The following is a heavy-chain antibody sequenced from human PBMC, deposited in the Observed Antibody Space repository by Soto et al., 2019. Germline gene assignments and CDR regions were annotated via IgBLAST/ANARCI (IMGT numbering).Heavy chain of an antibody. J-gene: IGHJ4*02. V-gene: IGHV4-34*01. CDR1: GGSFSGYY. D-gene: IGHD5-12*01. Sequence: SETLSLTCAVYGGSFSGYYWSWIRQPPGKGLEWIGEINHSGSTNYNPSLKSRVTISVDTSKNQFSLKLSSVTAADTAVYYCARIPRLRLNYFDYWGQGTLVTVSS. CDR2: INHSGST. CDR3: ARIPRLRLNYFDY.